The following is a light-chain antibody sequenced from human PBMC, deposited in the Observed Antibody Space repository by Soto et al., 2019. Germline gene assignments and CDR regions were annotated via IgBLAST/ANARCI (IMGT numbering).Light chain of an antibody. CDR2: TNT. J-gene: IGLJ2*01. CDR3: AAWDDSLNSVI. Sequence: QSVLTQPPSASGTPEQSVSISCSGSSSNIGTNPVNWYQQLPGTAPKLLFYTNTQRPSGVPDRFSASKSGTSASLAISGLQSEDEADYYCAAWDDSLNSVIFGGGTKVTVL. V-gene: IGLV1-44*01. CDR1: SSNIGTNP.